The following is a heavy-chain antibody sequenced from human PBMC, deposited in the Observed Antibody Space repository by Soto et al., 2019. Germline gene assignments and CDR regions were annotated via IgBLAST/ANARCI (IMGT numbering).Heavy chain of an antibody. J-gene: IGHJ4*02. Sequence: QVQLVQSGAEVKEPGASVKVSCKASGYTFTAYALHWVRQAPGHRLEWMGWINAGNGDTKYSQKFQDRVTITRDTSASIAYMEMSRLRSEDTTVYDCARDVSSSIDCWGQGTLVTVSS. V-gene: IGHV1-3*01. D-gene: IGHD6-6*01. CDR1: GYTFTAYA. CDR2: INAGNGDT. CDR3: ARDVSSSIDC.